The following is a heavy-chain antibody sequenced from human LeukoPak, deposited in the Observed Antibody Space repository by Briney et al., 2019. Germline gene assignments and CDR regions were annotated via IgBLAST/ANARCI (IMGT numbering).Heavy chain of an antibody. CDR3: ARKNGSYAFDI. CDR1: GFTFSSYW. V-gene: IGHV3-74*01. J-gene: IGHJ3*02. Sequence: HPGGSLRLSCAASGFTFSSYWMHWVRHAPGKGLVWVSRINSDGSSTSYADSVKGRFTISRDNAKNTLYLQMNSLRAEDTAVYYCARKNGSYAFDIWGQGTMVTVSS. D-gene: IGHD6-13*01. CDR2: INSDGSST.